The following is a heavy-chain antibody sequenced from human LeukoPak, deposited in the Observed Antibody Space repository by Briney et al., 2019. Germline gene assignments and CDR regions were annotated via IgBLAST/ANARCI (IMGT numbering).Heavy chain of an antibody. CDR3: ARASTTFDD. CDR1: GGSITSYY. J-gene: IGHJ4*02. Sequence: PSXTLSLTCSVSGGSITSYYWSWIRQPPGKGLEWIGHVSDGGRTNYSPSLRSRVSISVDTSKNQFSLKLNSVTAADTAVYFCARASTTFDDWGQGTLVTVSS. V-gene: IGHV4-59*01. CDR2: VSDGGRT. D-gene: IGHD1-14*01.